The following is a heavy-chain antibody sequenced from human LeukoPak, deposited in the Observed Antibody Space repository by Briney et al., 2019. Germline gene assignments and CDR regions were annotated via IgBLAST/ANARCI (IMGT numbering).Heavy chain of an antibody. CDR2: ISYDGGNR. Sequence: GRSLRLSCAASGFTFTSYAMHWVRQAPGKGLEWVAAISYDGGNRLYADSVKGRFTIFRDNSKNTVYLQMTSLRAEDTALYYCARGFGYGSGSYYNAFDIWGQGTMVTVSS. J-gene: IGHJ3*02. V-gene: IGHV3-30-3*01. CDR1: GFTFTSYA. CDR3: ARGFGYGSGSYYNAFDI. D-gene: IGHD3-10*01.